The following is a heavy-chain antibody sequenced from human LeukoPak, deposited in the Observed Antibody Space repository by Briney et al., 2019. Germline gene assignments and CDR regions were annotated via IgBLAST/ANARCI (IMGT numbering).Heavy chain of an antibody. J-gene: IGHJ4*02. D-gene: IGHD5-18*01. CDR2: IYYGGST. CDR1: GGSISSSSYY. CDR3: ARSLEYSYGQFDY. Sequence: PSETLSLTCTVSGGSISSSSYYWGWIRQPPGKGLEWIGSIYYGGSTYYNPSLKSRVTISVDTSKNQFSLKLSSVTAADTAVYYCARSLEYSYGQFDYWGQGTLVTVSS. V-gene: IGHV4-39*01.